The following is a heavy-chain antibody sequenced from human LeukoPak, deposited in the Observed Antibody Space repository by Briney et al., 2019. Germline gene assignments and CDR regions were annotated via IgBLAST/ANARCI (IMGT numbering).Heavy chain of an antibody. J-gene: IGHJ4*02. CDR1: GGSFSGYY. Sequence: SETLSLTCAVYGGSFSGYYWSWIRQPPGKGLEWIGGINHSGSTNYNPSLKSRVTISVDTSKNQFSLKLSSVTAADTAVYYCARKPDYYDSSGYQPYWGQGTLVTVSS. CDR3: ARKPDYYDSSGYQPY. CDR2: INHSGST. D-gene: IGHD3-22*01. V-gene: IGHV4-34*01.